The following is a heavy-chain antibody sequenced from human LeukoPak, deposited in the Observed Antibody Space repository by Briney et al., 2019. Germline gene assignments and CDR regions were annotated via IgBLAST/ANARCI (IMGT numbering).Heavy chain of an antibody. D-gene: IGHD3-10*01. Sequence: PSETLSLTCTVSGGPIRSYFWSWIRQSPGKGLEFIGFISFTGSANYNPSLKSRVRISLEASRSQFSLRLSSVTAADTAVYYCATARVMYGSEYWGQGTPVTVSS. CDR1: GGPIRSYF. J-gene: IGHJ4*02. CDR3: ATARVMYGSEY. CDR2: ISFTGSA. V-gene: IGHV4-59*01.